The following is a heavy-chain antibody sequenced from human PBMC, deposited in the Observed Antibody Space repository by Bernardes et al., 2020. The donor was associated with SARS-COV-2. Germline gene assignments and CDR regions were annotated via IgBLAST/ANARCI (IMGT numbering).Heavy chain of an antibody. J-gene: IGHJ3*02. D-gene: IGHD5-12*01. V-gene: IGHV3-9*01. Sequence: GGSLRLSCAASGFTFDDFAMHWVRQTPGKGLEWVSSITWNGAIIDYADSVKGRFIISRDNAKNSLYLQMNSLRSEDTALYFCAKDIVATIDAFDIWGQGTMVSVSS. CDR1: GFTFDDFA. CDR2: ITWNGAII. CDR3: AKDIVATIDAFDI.